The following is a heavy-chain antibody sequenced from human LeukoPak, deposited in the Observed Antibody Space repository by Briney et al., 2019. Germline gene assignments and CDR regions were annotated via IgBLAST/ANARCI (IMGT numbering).Heavy chain of an antibody. CDR3: ARHSAGTPPAPYYFDY. J-gene: IGHJ4*02. Sequence: SETLSLTCTVSGGSINTFYWSWIRQPPGKGLEWIGYMYNRWSTNYNPSLKSRVAISVATSRDQFSLRLDSVTAADTAVYYCARHSAGTPPAPYYFDYWGQGTLVTVSS. CDR2: MYNRWST. D-gene: IGHD1-1*01. V-gene: IGHV4-59*08. CDR1: GGSINTFY.